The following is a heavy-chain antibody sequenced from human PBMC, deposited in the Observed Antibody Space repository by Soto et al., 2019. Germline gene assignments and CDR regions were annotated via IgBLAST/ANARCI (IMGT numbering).Heavy chain of an antibody. V-gene: IGHV3-66*01. CDR2: IQSGGTT. CDR3: ATNILAVAGPFDF. D-gene: IGHD6-19*01. Sequence: PGGSLRLSCAASGFTVSSKYMTWVRQAPGKGLEWVSLIQSGGTTYYADSVKGRFTISRDTSENTLLLQMNSLRAEDTAVYYCATNILAVAGPFDFWGQGTLVTVSS. CDR1: GFTVSSKY. J-gene: IGHJ4*02.